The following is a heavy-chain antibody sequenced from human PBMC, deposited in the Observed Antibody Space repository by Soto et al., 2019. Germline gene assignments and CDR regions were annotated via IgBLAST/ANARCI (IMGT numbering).Heavy chain of an antibody. CDR2: INPSGGST. D-gene: IGHD2-2*01. J-gene: IGHJ6*02. Sequence: ASVKVSCKASGYTFTSYYMHWVLQAPGQGLEWMGIINPSGGSTSYAQKFQGRVTMTRDTSTSTVYMELSSLRSEDTAVYYCARDIVVVPAGFYYYYGMDVWGQGTTVTVSS. CDR1: GYTFTSYY. CDR3: ARDIVVVPAGFYYYYGMDV. V-gene: IGHV1-46*01.